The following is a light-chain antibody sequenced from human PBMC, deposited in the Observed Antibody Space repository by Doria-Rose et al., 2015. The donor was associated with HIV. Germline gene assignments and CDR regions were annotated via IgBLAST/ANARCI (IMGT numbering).Light chain of an antibody. Sequence: DIPVTQSSSSLSASLGVRVTVSFRARLSISTYLNWYQQKPGKAPKLLIYAASSLQSGVPSRFSGSGSGTDFTLTISSLQPEDFAAYYCRQSCCTPSTVDQGTKREIK. CDR2: AAS. CDR1: LSISTY. J-gene: IGKJ2*02. CDR3: RQSCCTPST. V-gene: IGKV1-39*01.